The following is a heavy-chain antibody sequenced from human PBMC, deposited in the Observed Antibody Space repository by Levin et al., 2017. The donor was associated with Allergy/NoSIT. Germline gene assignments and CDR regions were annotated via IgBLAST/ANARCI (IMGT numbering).Heavy chain of an antibody. CDR2: ISAYNGNT. CDR3: ARDGGNLNVLLWFGELPTTHDDGMDV. Sequence: ASVKVSCKASGYTFTSYGISWVRQAPGQGLEWMGWISAYNGNTHYAQKLQGRVTMTTDTSTSTAYMELRSLRSDDTAVYDCARDGGNLNVLLWFGELPTTHDDGMDVWGQGTTVTVSS. J-gene: IGHJ6*02. D-gene: IGHD3-10*01. V-gene: IGHV1-18*01. CDR1: GYTFTSYG.